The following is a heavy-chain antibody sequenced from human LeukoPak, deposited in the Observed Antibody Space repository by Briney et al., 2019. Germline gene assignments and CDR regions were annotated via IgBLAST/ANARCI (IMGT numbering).Heavy chain of an antibody. D-gene: IGHD6-19*01. V-gene: IGHV3-11*04. CDR1: GFTFSDYY. J-gene: IGHJ6*02. CDR3: ARDSAVATYYGVDV. CDR2: ISSSGSTI. Sequence: PGGSLRLSCAASGFTFSDYYMSWIRQAPGKGLEWVSYISSSGSTIYYADSVKGRFTISRDNAKNSLYLQMNSLRAEDTAVYYCARDSAVATYYGVDVWGLGTTVTVSS.